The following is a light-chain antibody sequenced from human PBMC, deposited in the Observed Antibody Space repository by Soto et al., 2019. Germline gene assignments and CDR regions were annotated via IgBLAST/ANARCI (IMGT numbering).Light chain of an antibody. CDR1: RSIGNS. V-gene: IGKV1-39*01. CDR2: AAS. J-gene: IGKJ4*01. CDR3: QQSYTTPLT. Sequence: DIQMTQSPSSLSASVGDRVAITCRASRSIGNSLNWYQRKPGKAPNLLIYAASRLQSGVPSRFSGSGSGTDFTLTISSLQPEDFATYYCQQSYTTPLTFGGGTKVDIK.